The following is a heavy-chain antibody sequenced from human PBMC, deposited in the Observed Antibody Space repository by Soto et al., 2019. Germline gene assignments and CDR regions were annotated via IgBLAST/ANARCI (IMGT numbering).Heavy chain of an antibody. Sequence: QVQLVQSGAEVKKPGSSVKVSCEASGGTFSGHAISWVRQAPGQGPEWMGGLIPLFGTTQHAQNFQDRLTITADNSTSTAYMELTSLRFADTAIYYCARGPNWGSRFDSWGQGTLVTVSS. CDR1: GGTFSGHA. D-gene: IGHD7-27*01. J-gene: IGHJ4*02. CDR3: ARGPNWGSRFDS. V-gene: IGHV1-69*06. CDR2: LIPLFGTT.